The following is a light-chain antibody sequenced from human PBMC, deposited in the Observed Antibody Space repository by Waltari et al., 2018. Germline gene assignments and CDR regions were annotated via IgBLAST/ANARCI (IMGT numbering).Light chain of an antibody. V-gene: IGKV3-15*01. Sequence: EIVMPQSPATLSVSAGERVTLSCRASQSVSSSLAWYQQKPGQAPRLLIYGASASATGIPARFSGSGSGTEFTLTISSLQSEDFAVYYCQQYNNWPLTFGGGTKVDIK. J-gene: IGKJ4*01. CDR2: GAS. CDR1: QSVSSS. CDR3: QQYNNWPLT.